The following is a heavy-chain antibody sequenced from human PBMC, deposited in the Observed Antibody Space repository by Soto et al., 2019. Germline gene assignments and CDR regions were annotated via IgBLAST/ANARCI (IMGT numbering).Heavy chain of an antibody. J-gene: IGHJ4*02. CDR3: ARHGPLSNNWNQLDY. V-gene: IGHV4-39*01. Sequence: QLQLQESGPGLVKPSETLSLTCTVSGGSISSSPYYWGWIRQPPGKGLEWIGNIYYNGNTFYNPSLKRRVTISVNTSNTQFSLKLSSVTAADTAVYYCARHGPLSNNWNQLDYWGQGTLVTVSS. CDR2: IYYNGNT. CDR1: GGSISSSPYY. D-gene: IGHD1-1*01.